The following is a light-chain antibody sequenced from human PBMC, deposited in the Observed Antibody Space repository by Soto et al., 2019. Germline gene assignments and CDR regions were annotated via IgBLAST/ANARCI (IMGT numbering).Light chain of an antibody. CDR1: QSVRNNY. V-gene: IGKV3-20*01. J-gene: IGKJ5*01. Sequence: EILMTQSPAILSVSPGERATLSCRASQSVRNNYLAWYQVRPGRAPRLLIYDASTKATAIPDRISGGGSGTDFTLTITGLEPEDLAVYYCQQYGSSPPFTFGQGTRLEIK. CDR2: DAS. CDR3: QQYGSSPPFT.